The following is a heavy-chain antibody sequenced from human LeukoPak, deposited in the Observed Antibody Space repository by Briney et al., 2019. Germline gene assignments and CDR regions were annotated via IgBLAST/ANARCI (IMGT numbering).Heavy chain of an antibody. Sequence: ASVKVSCKASGYIFTGYYIHWMRQAPGQGLEWMGWINPNSGGTNYAQKFQGRVTMTRDTSISTAYMELSRLRSDDTAVFYCARESGEHDFWGQGTLVTVSS. CDR1: GYIFTGYY. CDR3: ARESGEHDF. V-gene: IGHV1-2*02. CDR2: INPNSGGT. J-gene: IGHJ4*02. D-gene: IGHD7-27*01.